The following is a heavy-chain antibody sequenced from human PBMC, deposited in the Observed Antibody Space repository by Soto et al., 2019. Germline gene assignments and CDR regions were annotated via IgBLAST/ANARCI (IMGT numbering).Heavy chain of an antibody. V-gene: IGHV6-1*01. Sequence: SQTLSLTCAISGDSVSSNSAAWNWIRQSPSRGLEWLGRTYYRSKWYNDYAVSVKSRITINPDTSKNQFSLQLNSVTPEGTAVYYCAREALTTYGWVPPDYWGQGTLVTVSS. CDR1: GDSVSSNSAA. CDR2: TYYRSKWYN. CDR3: AREALTTYGWVPPDY. J-gene: IGHJ4*02. D-gene: IGHD4-17*01.